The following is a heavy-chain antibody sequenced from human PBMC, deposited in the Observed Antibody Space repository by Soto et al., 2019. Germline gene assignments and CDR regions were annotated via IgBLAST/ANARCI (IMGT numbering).Heavy chain of an antibody. D-gene: IGHD2-21*02. J-gene: IGHJ6*02. CDR2: INHSGSP. Sequence: PSETLSLTCGVYGASFSGYYWSWIRQPPGKGLEWIGEINHSGSPNYNPSLKSRVTISVDTSKNRFSLRLSSVTAADTAVYYCGTDCRRLYSYIYYGFDLWGQGTTVTVSS. CDR1: GASFSGYY. V-gene: IGHV4-34*01. CDR3: GTDCRRLYSYIYYGFDL.